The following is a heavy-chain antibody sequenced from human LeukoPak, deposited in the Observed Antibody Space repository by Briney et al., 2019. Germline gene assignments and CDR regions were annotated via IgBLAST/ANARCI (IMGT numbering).Heavy chain of an antibody. D-gene: IGHD1-26*01. J-gene: IGHJ3*01. CDR3: ARDRAGTYGGAFDV. CDR1: GFSLREYA. V-gene: IGHV3-30*04. CDR2: LPFEGSNK. Sequence: PGGSLRLSCAVSGFSLREYAIHWVRQAPGRGLEWVALLPFEGSNKFYADSVKGRFSISRDISKNTVFLQLDRVRPDDTAVYFCARDRAGTYGGAFDVWGHGTLVTVS.